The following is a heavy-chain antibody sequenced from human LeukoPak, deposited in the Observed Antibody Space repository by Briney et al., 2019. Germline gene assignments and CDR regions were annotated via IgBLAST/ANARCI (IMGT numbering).Heavy chain of an antibody. Sequence: ASLKVSSKASGGTFSRYAISWVRQAPGHGLEWRGRIIPILGIANYAQKSQGRVTITADKSTRTAYMELSSLRSEDTAVYYCARIASLISGLYYYPYNWFDGWGQGCLVTVSS. D-gene: IGHD3-22*01. V-gene: IGHV1-69*04. CDR1: GGTFSRYA. CDR3: ARIASLISGLYYYPYNWFDG. CDR2: IIPILGIA. J-gene: IGHJ5*02.